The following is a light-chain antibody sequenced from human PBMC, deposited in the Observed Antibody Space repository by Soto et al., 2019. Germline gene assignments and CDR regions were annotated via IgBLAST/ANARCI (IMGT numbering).Light chain of an antibody. Sequence: EFVLTQSPGTLSLSPGERATLSCRASQTVRNNYLAWYQQKPGQAPRLLIYDASSRATGIPDRFSGGGSGTDFTLTISRLEPEDFAVYHCQQYGGSPYTFGQGTKVDIK. V-gene: IGKV3-20*01. CDR1: QTVRNNY. J-gene: IGKJ2*01. CDR2: DAS. CDR3: QQYGGSPYT.